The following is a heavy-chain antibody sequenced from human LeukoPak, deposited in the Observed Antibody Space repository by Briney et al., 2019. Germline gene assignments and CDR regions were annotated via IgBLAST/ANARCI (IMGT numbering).Heavy chain of an antibody. CDR2: ISGSGGST. V-gene: IGHV3-23*01. J-gene: IGHJ4*02. D-gene: IGHD3-22*01. Sequence: PGGSLRLSCAASGFTFSDYYMSWIRQAPGKGLEWVSAISGSGGSTYYADSVKGRFTISRDNSKNTLYLQMNSLRAEDTAVYYCAKAGSGYYSFMYDDYWGQGTLVTVSS. CDR1: GFTFSDYY. CDR3: AKAGSGYYSFMYDDY.